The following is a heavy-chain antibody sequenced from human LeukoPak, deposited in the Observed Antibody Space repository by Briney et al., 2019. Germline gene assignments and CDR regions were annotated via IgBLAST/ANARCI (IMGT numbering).Heavy chain of an antibody. J-gene: IGHJ4*02. V-gene: IGHV1-69*05. CDR3: ARGSRPKRFLEWLLGSVRFDY. CDR2: IIPIFGTA. CDR1: GGTFSSYA. D-gene: IGHD3-3*01. Sequence: SVKDSCKASGGTFSSYAISWVRQAPGQGLEWMGGIIPIFGTANYAQKFQGRVTITTDESTSTAYMELSSLRSEDTAVYYCARGSRPKRFLEWLLGSVRFDYWGQGTLVTVSS.